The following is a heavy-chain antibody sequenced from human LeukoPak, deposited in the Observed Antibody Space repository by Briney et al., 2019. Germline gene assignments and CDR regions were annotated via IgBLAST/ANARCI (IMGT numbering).Heavy chain of an antibody. V-gene: IGHV4-39*07. CDR1: GGSITSSGYN. Sequence: PSETLSLTCTVSGGSITSSGYNWGWIRQSPVKGLEWIGSIYHTGTTYNNPSLKSRVTISVDTSKNKFSLNLSSVTAADTAVYYCARSSVVLRFLERWPDAFDIWGQGTMVTVSS. CDR3: ARSSVVLRFLERWPDAFDI. J-gene: IGHJ3*02. CDR2: IYHTGTT. D-gene: IGHD3-3*01.